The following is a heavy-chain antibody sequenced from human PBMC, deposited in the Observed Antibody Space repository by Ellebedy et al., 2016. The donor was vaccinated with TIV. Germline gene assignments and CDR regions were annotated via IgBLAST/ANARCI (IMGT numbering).Heavy chain of an antibody. V-gene: IGHV4-39*01. CDR2: INYSGST. J-gene: IGHJ5*02. D-gene: IGHD6-13*01. CDR3: ARHSSSFTSSWLS. Sequence: SETLSLTXSVSGGSINSSSYYWGWIRQAPGKGPEWIGNINYSGSTNYNPSLKSRVTLSVDTSKNQFSLQLSSVGAADTAMYYCARHSSSFTSSWLSWGQGTLVTVSS. CDR1: GGSINSSSYY.